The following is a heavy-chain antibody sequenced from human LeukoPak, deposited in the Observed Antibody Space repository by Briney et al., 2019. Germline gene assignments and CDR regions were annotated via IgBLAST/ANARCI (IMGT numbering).Heavy chain of an antibody. V-gene: IGHV3-74*01. CDR2: INSDGSST. CDR3: ASGPGLLMGSDP. D-gene: IGHD2-8*01. Sequence: GGSLRLSCAASGFTFSSYWMHWVRQAPGKGLVWVSRINSDGSSTSYADSVKGRFTISRDNAKNTLYLQMNSLRAEDTAVYYCASGPGLLMGSDPWGQGTLVTVSS. J-gene: IGHJ5*02. CDR1: GFTFSSYW.